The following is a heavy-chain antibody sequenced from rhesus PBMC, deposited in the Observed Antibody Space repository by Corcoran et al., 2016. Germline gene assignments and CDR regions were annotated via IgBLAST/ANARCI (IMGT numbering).Heavy chain of an antibody. V-gene: IGHV3-54*02. J-gene: IGHJ4*01. D-gene: IGHD6S26*01. CDR3: AEGLIAAADPGGYFDY. CDR1: GFTFSSYG. CDR2: ILYDGSKQ. Sequence: EVQLVESGGGLVQPGGSLRLSCAASGFTFSSYGMHWVRQAPGKGMEWVAFILYDGSKQYNADSGKDRFTISRDNSKKMLYLQMNNLKVEDTAVYYCAEGLIAAADPGGYFDYWGQGVLVTVSS.